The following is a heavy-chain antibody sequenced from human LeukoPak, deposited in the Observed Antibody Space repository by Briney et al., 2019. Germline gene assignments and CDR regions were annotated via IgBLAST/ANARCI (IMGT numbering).Heavy chain of an antibody. CDR1: GGSISSSSYY. J-gene: IGHJ4*02. V-gene: IGHV4-61*05. CDR3: ARQGDSSGYYYGQIDY. D-gene: IGHD3-22*01. Sequence: SETLSLTCTVSGGSISSSSYYWSWIRQPQGKGLEGIGYIYYSGSTNYNPSLKSRVTISVDTSKNQFSLKLSSVTAADTAVYYCARQGDSSGYYYGQIDYWGQGTLVTVSS. CDR2: IYYSGST.